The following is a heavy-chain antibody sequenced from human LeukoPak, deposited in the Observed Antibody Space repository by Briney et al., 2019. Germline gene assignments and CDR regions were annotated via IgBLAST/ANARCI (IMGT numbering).Heavy chain of an antibody. CDR3: ASLVVGYRDAFDI. CDR1: GYSISSGYY. CDR2: IYHSGST. V-gene: IGHV4-38-2*01. Sequence: SETLSLTCAVSGYSISSGYYWGWIRQPPGKGLGWIGSIYHSGSTYYNPSLKSRVTISVDTSKNQFSLKLSSVTAADTAVYYCASLVVGYRDAFDIWGQGTMVTVSS. D-gene: IGHD2-15*01. J-gene: IGHJ3*02.